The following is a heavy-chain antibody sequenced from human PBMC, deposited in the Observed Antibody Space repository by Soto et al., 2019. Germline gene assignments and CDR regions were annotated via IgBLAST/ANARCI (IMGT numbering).Heavy chain of an antibody. CDR2: ISAYNGNT. CDR3: ARGGGLLLWFGEPSYGMDV. D-gene: IGHD3-10*01. CDR1: GYTFTSYG. V-gene: IGHV1-18*01. J-gene: IGHJ6*02. Sequence: ASVKVSCKASGYTFTSYGISWVRQAPGQGLEWMGWISAYNGNTNYAQKLQGRVTMTTDTSTSTAYMELRGLRSDDTAVYYCARGGGLLLWFGEPSYGMDVWGQGTTVTVSS.